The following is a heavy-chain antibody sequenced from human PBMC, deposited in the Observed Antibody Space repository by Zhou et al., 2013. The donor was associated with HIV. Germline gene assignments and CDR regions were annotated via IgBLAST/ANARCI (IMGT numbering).Heavy chain of an antibody. CDR2: IIPILGIA. Sequence: QVQLVQSGAEVKKPGSSVKVSCKASGGTFSSYAISWVRQAPGQGLEWMGRIIPILGIANYAQKFQGRVTITADKSTSTAYMELSSLRSEDTAVYYCARGTYPLGYFDYWGQGTLVTVSS. J-gene: IGHJ4*02. V-gene: IGHV1-69*04. D-gene: IGHD7-27*01. CDR1: GGTFSSYA. CDR3: ARGTYPLGYFDY.